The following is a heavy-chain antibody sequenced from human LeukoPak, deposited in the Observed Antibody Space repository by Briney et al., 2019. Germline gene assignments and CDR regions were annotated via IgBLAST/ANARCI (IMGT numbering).Heavy chain of an antibody. CDR3: ARAASYDSSGYVDY. Sequence: TGGSLRLSCAASGFTFSSNYMSWVRQAPGKGLEWVSVIYSGSSTYYADSVKGRFTISRDNSKNTLYLQMNSLRAEDTAVYYCARAASYDSSGYVDYWGQGTLVTVSS. D-gene: IGHD3-22*01. CDR1: GFTFSSNY. J-gene: IGHJ4*02. CDR2: IYSGSST. V-gene: IGHV3-53*01.